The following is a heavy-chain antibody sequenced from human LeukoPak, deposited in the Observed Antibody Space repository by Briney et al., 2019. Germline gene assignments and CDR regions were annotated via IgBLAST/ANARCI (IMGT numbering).Heavy chain of an antibody. CDR1: GGTFSSYA. D-gene: IGHD5-12*01. CDR3: ARGRLGRRGYSGYVTFDE. V-gene: IGHV1-69*05. CDR2: IIPIFGTA. J-gene: IGHJ4*02. Sequence: SVKVSCKASGGTFSSYAISWVRQAPGQGLEWMGRIIPIFGTANYAQKFQGRVTITTDESTSTAYMELSSLRSEDTAVYYCARGRLGRRGYSGYVTFDEWGQGTLVTISS.